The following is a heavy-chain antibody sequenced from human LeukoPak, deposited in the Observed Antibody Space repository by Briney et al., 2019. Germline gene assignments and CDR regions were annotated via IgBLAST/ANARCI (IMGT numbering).Heavy chain of an antibody. CDR1: GGSFTSYN. J-gene: IGHJ4*02. Sequence: ASVKVSCKASGGSFTSYNINWVRQAPGQGLEWMGGTTPLFGTAKYAQTFQGRVTITADESTSTASMELSSLKSEDTAVYYCATSLIDDSGYYVYWGQGTLVTVSS. CDR2: TTPLFGTA. D-gene: IGHD3-22*01. CDR3: ATSLIDDSGYYVY. V-gene: IGHV1-69*13.